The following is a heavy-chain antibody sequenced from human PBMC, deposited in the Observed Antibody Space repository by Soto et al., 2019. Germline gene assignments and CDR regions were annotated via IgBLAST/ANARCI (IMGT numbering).Heavy chain of an antibody. J-gene: IGHJ6*02. CDR3: ARKVRGMDV. Sequence: GGSLRLSCEDSGFTFSSFSRNWVRQAPGKGLEWVSSMSTTGSYIYYADSVRGRFTISRDNAKNSLYLQMNSLRAEDTAVYYCARKVRGMDVWGQGTTVTVSS. V-gene: IGHV3-21*01. D-gene: IGHD1-1*01. CDR2: MSTTGSYI. CDR1: GFTFSSFS.